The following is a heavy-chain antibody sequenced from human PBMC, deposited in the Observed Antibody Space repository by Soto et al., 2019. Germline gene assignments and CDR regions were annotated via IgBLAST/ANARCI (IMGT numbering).Heavy chain of an antibody. J-gene: IGHJ3*02. CDR3: ARDISGSYPRHAFDI. D-gene: IGHD1-26*01. Sequence: SETLSLTFAVSGYSVSSGYYWVWIRQPPGKGLEWIGTIYHSGSKYYNTSRTSRVTLSLDTSKNQFSMKLSSVTAADKAVYYCARDISGSYPRHAFDIWAQGTMVTV. V-gene: IGHV4-38-2*02. CDR2: IYHSGSK. CDR1: GYSVSSGYY.